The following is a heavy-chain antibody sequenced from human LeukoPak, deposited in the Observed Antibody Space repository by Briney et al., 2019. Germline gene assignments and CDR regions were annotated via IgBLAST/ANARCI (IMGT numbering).Heavy chain of an antibody. J-gene: IGHJ3*02. Sequence: GGSLRLSCAASGFTFSSYAMSWVRQAPGKGLEWVSAISGSGGSTYYADSVKGRFTISRDNSKSTLYLQMNSLRAEDTAVYYCAKDLHPQTGTRRVGAFDIWGQGTMVTVSS. D-gene: IGHD1-1*01. CDR2: ISGSGGST. CDR3: AKDLHPQTGTRRVGAFDI. V-gene: IGHV3-23*01. CDR1: GFTFSSYA.